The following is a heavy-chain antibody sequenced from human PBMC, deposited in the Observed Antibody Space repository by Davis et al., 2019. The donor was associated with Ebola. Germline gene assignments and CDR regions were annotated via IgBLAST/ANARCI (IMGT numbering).Heavy chain of an antibody. J-gene: IGHJ4*02. CDR3: ARGSGWLTPFDY. CDR1: RFTFSTYW. D-gene: IGHD6-19*01. V-gene: IGHV3-7*03. Sequence: GESLKISCAASRFTFSTYWMNWVRQAPGKGPEWVANTKQDGSEKYYVDSVKGRFTISRDNAKNSLYLQMNSLRVEDTAVYYCARGSGWLTPFDYWGQGTLVTVSS. CDR2: TKQDGSEK.